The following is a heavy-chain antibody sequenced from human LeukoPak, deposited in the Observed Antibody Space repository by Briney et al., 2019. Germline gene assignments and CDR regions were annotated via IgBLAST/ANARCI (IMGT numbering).Heavy chain of an antibody. CDR3: ARDFRGNTVTSKGYTFDI. D-gene: IGHD4-17*01. Sequence: VASVKVSCKASGYTFTSYGITWVRQAPGQGLEWMGWISAYNGNTNYAQRLQGRVTMTTDTSTSTAYMELRSLRSDETAVYYCARDFRGNTVTSKGYTFDIWGQGTMVTVSS. J-gene: IGHJ3*02. V-gene: IGHV1-18*01. CDR2: ISAYNGNT. CDR1: GYTFTSYG.